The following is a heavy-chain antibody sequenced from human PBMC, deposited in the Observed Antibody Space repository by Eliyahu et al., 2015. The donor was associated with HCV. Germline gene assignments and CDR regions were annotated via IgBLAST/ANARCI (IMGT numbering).Heavy chain of an antibody. CDR2: GSGGST. V-gene: IGHV3-23*01. Sequence: GSGGSTYYADSVKGRFTISRDNSKNTLYLQMNSLRAEDTAVYYCAKDQVRWRPAWDYYYGMDVWGQGTTVTVSS. CDR3: AKDQVRWRPAWDYYYGMDV. J-gene: IGHJ6*02. D-gene: IGHD3-16*01.